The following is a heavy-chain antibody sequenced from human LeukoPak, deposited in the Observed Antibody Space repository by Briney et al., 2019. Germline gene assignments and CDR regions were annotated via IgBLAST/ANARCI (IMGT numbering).Heavy chain of an antibody. V-gene: IGHV3-23*01. J-gene: IGHJ4*02. CDR1: GITLGNYG. CDR2: ISDGSGST. Sequence: GGCLRLSCAVSGITLGNYGVGCVSQAPGEGREWVKGISDGSGSTNYAASVKGRFTISRDNPENTLYLQMSSLRAEDTAVYFCAKRGVVIRVILVGFHKEAYYFDSWGQGALVTVSS. D-gene: IGHD3-22*01. CDR3: AKRGVVIRVILVGFHKEAYYFDS.